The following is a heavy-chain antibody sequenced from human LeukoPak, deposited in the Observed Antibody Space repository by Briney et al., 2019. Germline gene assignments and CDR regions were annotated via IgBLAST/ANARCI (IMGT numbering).Heavy chain of an antibody. CDR2: IKQDGTEK. CDR1: GFTFSIYW. D-gene: IGHD3-9*01. V-gene: IGHV3-7*01. Sequence: GGSLRLSCAASGFTFSIYWMSWVRQAPGKGLEWVANIKQDGTEKYYVDSVKGRFTISRDNAKNSLYLQMNSLRAEDTAVYYCARDGAVLRYFDWLPPVGNFDYWGQGTLVTVSS. J-gene: IGHJ4*02. CDR3: ARDGAVLRYFDWLPPVGNFDY.